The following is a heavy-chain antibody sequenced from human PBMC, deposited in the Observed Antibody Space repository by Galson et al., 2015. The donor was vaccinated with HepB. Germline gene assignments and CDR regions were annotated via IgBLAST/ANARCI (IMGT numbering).Heavy chain of an antibody. CDR1: GGRFSGFR. Sequence: SETLSLTCALSGGRFSGFRWSWIRQSPGKGLEWIGKISHSGSTTYSPSLERRVTISIDTANNQFSLNLTSVTAADTAVYFCARARVTRIGEVIVIRSFDYWGRGSLVTVSS. CDR2: ISHSGST. J-gene: IGHJ4*02. D-gene: IGHD3-16*02. V-gene: IGHV4-34*01. CDR3: ARARVTRIGEVIVIRSFDY.